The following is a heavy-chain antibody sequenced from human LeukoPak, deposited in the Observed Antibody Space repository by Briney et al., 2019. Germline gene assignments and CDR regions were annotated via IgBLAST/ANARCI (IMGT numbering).Heavy chain of an antibody. V-gene: IGHV2-5*02. CDR1: GFSLTTAGVG. J-gene: IGHJ4*02. CDR2: IYWDDDK. Sequence: ESGPTLVKPTQTLTLTCTFSGFSLTTAGVGVGWVRQPPGKALEWLALIYWDDDKRYSPSLKSRLTITKDTSKNQVVLTMTNMDPVDTATYYCAHSTSRRREEAIDYWGQGTLVTVSS. D-gene: IGHD1-26*01. CDR3: AHSTSRRREEAIDY.